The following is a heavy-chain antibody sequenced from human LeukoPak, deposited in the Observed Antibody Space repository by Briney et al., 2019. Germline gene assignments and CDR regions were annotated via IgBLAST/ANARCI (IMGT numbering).Heavy chain of an antibody. Sequence: SETLSLTCAVYGGSFSGYHWSWIRQPPGKGLEWIGEINHSGSTNYNPSLKSRVTISVDTSKNQFSLKLSSMTAADTAVYYCARSRGQQLVPNRGYYFDYWGQGTLVTVSS. J-gene: IGHJ4*02. D-gene: IGHD6-13*01. CDR1: GGSFSGYH. CDR2: INHSGST. CDR3: ARSRGQQLVPNRGYYFDY. V-gene: IGHV4-34*01.